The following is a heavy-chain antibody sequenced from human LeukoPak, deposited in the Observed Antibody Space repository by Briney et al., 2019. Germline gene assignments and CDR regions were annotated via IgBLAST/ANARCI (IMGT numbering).Heavy chain of an antibody. CDR2: IIPVFGAA. V-gene: IGHV1-69*13. Sequence: GASVKVSCKATGVAFSTSGIAWVRQAPGQGLQWMGGIIPVFGAAKYAQRFQGRVTITADESSTTGYMELSSLRYEDTAVYYCARYQIATRGWFDPWGQGTLVTVSS. D-gene: IGHD6-13*01. CDR1: GVAFSTSG. CDR3: ARYQIATRGWFDP. J-gene: IGHJ5*02.